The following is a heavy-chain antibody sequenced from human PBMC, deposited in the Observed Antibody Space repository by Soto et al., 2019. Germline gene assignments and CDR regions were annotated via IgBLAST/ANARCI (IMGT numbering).Heavy chain of an antibody. CDR1: GGSFSGYY. CDR2: INHSGST. V-gene: IGHV4-34*01. J-gene: IGHJ6*02. CDR3: ARGLSSGWGNYYYYYGMDV. Sequence: SETLSLTCAVYGGSFSGYYWSWIRQPPGKGLEWIGEINHSGSTNYNPSLKSRVTISVDTSKNQFSLKLSSVTAADTAVYYCARGLSSGWGNYYYYYGMDVWGQGTTVTVYS. D-gene: IGHD6-19*01.